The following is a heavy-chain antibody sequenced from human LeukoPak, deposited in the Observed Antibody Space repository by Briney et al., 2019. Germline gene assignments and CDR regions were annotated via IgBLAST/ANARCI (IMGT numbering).Heavy chain of an antibody. J-gene: IGHJ4*02. CDR1: GASISSYF. CDR2: IYYSGST. V-gene: IGHV4-59*01. CDR3: ANFGGSYLDY. D-gene: IGHD3-10*01. Sequence: SETLSLTCTVSGASISSYFWTWIRQPPGKGLEWIGNIYYSGSTNHSPSLKSRLTMSVDTSHNQVSLKLTSVTAADTAVYYCANFGGSYLDYWGQGTLVSVSS.